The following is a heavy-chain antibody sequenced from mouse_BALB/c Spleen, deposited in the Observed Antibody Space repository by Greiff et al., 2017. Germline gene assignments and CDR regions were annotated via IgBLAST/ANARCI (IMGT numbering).Heavy chain of an antibody. V-gene: IGHV1-4*01. Sequence: VHLVESGAELARPGASVKMSCKASGYTFTSYTMHWVKQRPGQGLEWIGYINPSSGYTNYNQKFKDKATLTADKSSSTAYMQLSSLTSEDSAVYYCARGDYGSSCAYWGQGTLVTVSA. CDR3: ARGDYGSSCAY. J-gene: IGHJ3*01. CDR1: GYTFTSYT. D-gene: IGHD1-1*01. CDR2: INPSSGYT.